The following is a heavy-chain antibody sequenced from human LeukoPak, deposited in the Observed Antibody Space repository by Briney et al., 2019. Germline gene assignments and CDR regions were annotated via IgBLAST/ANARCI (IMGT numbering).Heavy chain of an antibody. CDR3: ATLARYAFDI. CDR1: GFTFSSYA. J-gene: IGHJ3*02. CDR2: ISSNGGST. Sequence: GGSLRLSCSASGFTFSSYAMHWVRQAPGKGLEYVSAISSNGGSTYYADSVKGRFTISRDNSKNTLYLQINSLRAEDTAVYYCATLARYAFDIWGQGTMVTVSS. V-gene: IGHV3-64*04. D-gene: IGHD5-12*01.